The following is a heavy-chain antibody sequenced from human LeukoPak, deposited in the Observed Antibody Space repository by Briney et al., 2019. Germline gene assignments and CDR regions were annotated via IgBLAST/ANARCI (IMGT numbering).Heavy chain of an antibody. D-gene: IGHD3-10*01. J-gene: IGHJ5*02. V-gene: IGHV4-59*12. CDR3: ARGRAYYYGSGSNHNWFDP. CDR2: IYYSGSS. CDR1: GGYISSYY. Sequence: SETLSLTCTVSGGYISSYYWSWIRQPPGKGLEWIGYIYYSGSSNYNPSLKSRVTISVDTSKNQFSLKLSSVTAADTAVYYCARGRAYYYGSGSNHNWFDPWGQGTLVTVSS.